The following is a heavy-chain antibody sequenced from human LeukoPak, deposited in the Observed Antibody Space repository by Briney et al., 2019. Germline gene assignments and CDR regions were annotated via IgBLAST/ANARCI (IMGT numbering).Heavy chain of an antibody. CDR3: ARGWGSLYYFDF. D-gene: IGHD3-16*01. V-gene: IGHV1-2*02. Sequence: ASVKVSCKASGYTFSDYFVHWVRQAPGQGLGWMGWINPKSGVTKYTQKFQGRVTIVRDTATSTVYMDLSSLTSDDTAVYFCARGWGSLYYFDFWGQGTLVTVSS. CDR1: GYTFSDYF. J-gene: IGHJ4*02. CDR2: INPKSGVT.